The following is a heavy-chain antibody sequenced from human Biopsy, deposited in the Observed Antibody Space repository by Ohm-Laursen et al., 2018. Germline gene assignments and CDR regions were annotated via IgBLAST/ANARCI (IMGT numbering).Heavy chain of an antibody. D-gene: IGHD2/OR15-2a*01. CDR1: GGAISSDY. CDR3: ARATNSTGWPYYYFYGMDV. CDR2: IYYSGST. J-gene: IGHJ6*02. V-gene: IGHV4-59*01. Sequence: SLSLTCTVSGGAISSDYWSWIRQTPGKGLEWIGYIYYSGSTNYNPSLKSRVTISVDTSKNQFSLRLNSVTAADTAVYYCARATNSTGWPYYYFYGMDVWGQGTTVTVSS.